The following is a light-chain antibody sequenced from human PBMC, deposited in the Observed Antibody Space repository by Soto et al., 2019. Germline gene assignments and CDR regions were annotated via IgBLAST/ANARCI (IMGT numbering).Light chain of an antibody. J-gene: IGKJ1*01. CDR1: QSVLYSSNNKNY. Sequence: DIVMTQSPDSLAVSLGERATINCKSSQSVLYSSNNKNYLAWYQQKPGQPPKLLIYWASTRESGVPDRFSGSGSGTDFTLTISSLQAEDVAVYYCQQYYGIPMTFGQGTNVEIK. CDR3: QQYYGIPMT. V-gene: IGKV4-1*01. CDR2: WAS.